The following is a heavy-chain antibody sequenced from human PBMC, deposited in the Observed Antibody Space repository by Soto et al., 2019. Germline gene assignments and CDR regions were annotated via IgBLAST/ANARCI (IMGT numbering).Heavy chain of an antibody. CDR3: ARGNYDYVGGSYRYTPPNWFDP. J-gene: IGHJ5*02. D-gene: IGHD3-16*02. CDR1: GGSIGSYY. CDR2: IYYSGST. Sequence: SETLSLTCTVSGGSIGSYYWSWLRQPPGKGLEWIGYIYYSGSTNYNPSLKSRVTISVDASKNQFSLKLSSVTAADTAVYYCARGNYDYVGGSYRYTPPNWFDPWGQGTLVTVSS. V-gene: IGHV4-59*01.